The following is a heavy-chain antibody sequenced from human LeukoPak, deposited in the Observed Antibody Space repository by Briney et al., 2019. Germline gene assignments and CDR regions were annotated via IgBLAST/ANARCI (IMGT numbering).Heavy chain of an antibody. CDR2: IYSGGST. CDR3: ARDHFRWVGITSYEDWYFDL. Sequence: GGFLRLSCAASGFTVSINYMSWVRQAPGKGLEWVSVIYSGGSTYYADSVKGRFTISRDNSKNTLYLQMNSLRAEDTAVYYCARDHFRWVGITSYEDWYFDLWGRGTLVTVSS. J-gene: IGHJ2*01. CDR1: GFTVSINY. D-gene: IGHD3-22*01. V-gene: IGHV3-53*01.